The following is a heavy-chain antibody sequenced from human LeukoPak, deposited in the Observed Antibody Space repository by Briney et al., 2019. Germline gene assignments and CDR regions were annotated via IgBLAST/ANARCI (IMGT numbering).Heavy chain of an antibody. CDR1: GYTFTSYD. Sequence: ASVKVSCKASGYTFTSYDINWVRQATGQGLEWMGWMNPNSGNTGYAQKFQGGVTITRNTSISTAYMELSSLRSEDPAVYYCARPQRRGPAAIGYWGQGTLVTVSS. CDR2: MNPNSGNT. J-gene: IGHJ4*02. D-gene: IGHD2-2*01. V-gene: IGHV1-8*03. CDR3: ARPQRRGPAAIGY.